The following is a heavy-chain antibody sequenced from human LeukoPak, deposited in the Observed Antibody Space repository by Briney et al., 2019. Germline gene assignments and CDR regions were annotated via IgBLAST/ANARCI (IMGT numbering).Heavy chain of an antibody. D-gene: IGHD3/OR15-3a*01. Sequence: PGGSLRLSCAASGFTFSSYGMHWVRQAPGKGLEWVAFIRYDGSNKYYADSVKGRFTISRDNSKNTLYLQMNSLRAEDTAVYYSAKDRDWLADAFDIWGQGTMVTVSS. CDR2: IRYDGSNK. CDR1: GFTFSSYG. V-gene: IGHV3-30*02. J-gene: IGHJ3*02. CDR3: AKDRDWLADAFDI.